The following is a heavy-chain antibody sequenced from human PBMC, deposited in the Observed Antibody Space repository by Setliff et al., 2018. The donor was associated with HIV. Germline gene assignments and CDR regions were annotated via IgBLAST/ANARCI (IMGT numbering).Heavy chain of an antibody. J-gene: IGHJ6*02. Sequence: GGPVKVSCKPPGHTFTNYDIHWMRRAPGQGLEWMGWMNPNSGVSGYALKFHDRVTMTRDTSITTLYMELSSLTSEDTAVYYCARGKGVGGVIITGGLDVWGQGTTVTVSS. V-gene: IGHV1-8*01. D-gene: IGHD3-10*01. CDR1: GHTFTNYD. CDR3: ARGKGVGGVIITGGLDV. CDR2: MNPNSGVS.